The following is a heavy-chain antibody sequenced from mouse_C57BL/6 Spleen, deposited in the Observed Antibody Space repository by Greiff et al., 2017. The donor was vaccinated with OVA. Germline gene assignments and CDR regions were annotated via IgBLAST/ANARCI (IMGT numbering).Heavy chain of an antibody. CDR2: IDPADSYT. J-gene: IGHJ2*01. Sequence: QVQLQQPGAELVKPGASVKLSCKASGYTFTSYWMQWVKQRPGQGLEWIGEIDPADSYTNYNQKFKGKATLTVDTSSSTAYMQLSSLTYEDSAVYYCARWDGYYFDYWGQGTTLTVSS. CDR1: GYTFTSYW. CDR3: ARWDGYYFDY. V-gene: IGHV1-50*01. D-gene: IGHD2-3*01.